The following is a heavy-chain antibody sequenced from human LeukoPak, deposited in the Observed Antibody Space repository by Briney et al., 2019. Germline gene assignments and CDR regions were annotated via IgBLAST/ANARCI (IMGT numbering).Heavy chain of an antibody. CDR3: ARDPGGDYSDY. Sequence: PSETLSLTCTVSGGSITSGVFYWNWIRQHPGKGLEWIGNTYYSGITHYNPSLKSRVIISVDTSKNQFSLKLSSVTAADTAVYYCARDPGGDYSDYWGQGTLVTVSS. CDR1: GGSITSGVFY. J-gene: IGHJ4*02. CDR2: TYYSGIT. V-gene: IGHV4-31*03.